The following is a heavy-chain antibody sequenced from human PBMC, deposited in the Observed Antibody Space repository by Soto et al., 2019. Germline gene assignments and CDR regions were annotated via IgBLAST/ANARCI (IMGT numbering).Heavy chain of an antibody. Sequence: EVQLLESGGGLVQPGGSLKLSCAASGFTFSSYAMSWVRQAPGKGLEWVSAISGSGGSTYYADSVKGRFTISRDNSKNTLYLQMNSLRAEDTAVYYCAKPNRYYYDTGDFDYWGQGTLVTVSS. D-gene: IGHD3-22*01. CDR3: AKPNRYYYDTGDFDY. CDR2: ISGSGGST. V-gene: IGHV3-23*01. J-gene: IGHJ4*02. CDR1: GFTFSSYA.